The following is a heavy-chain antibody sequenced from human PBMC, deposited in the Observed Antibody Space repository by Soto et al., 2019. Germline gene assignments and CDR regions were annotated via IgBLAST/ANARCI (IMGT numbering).Heavy chain of an antibody. V-gene: IGHV3-30-3*01. J-gene: IGHJ6*02. CDR3: ARAGFAAGTSHYYYGMDV. Sequence: PGGSLRLSCAASGFTFSSYAMHWVRQAPGKGLEWVAVISYDGSNKYYADSVKGRFTISRDNSKNTLYQQMNSLRAEDTAVYYCARAGFAAGTSHYYYGMDVWGQGTTVTVSS. D-gene: IGHD1-7*01. CDR2: ISYDGSNK. CDR1: GFTFSSYA.